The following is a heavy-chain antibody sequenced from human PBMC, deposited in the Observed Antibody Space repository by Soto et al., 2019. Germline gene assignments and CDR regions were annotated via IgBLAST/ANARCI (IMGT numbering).Heavy chain of an antibody. CDR2: MNPDTGKT. D-gene: IGHD1-20*01. V-gene: IGHV1-8*01. CDR1: GYTFTRYD. CDR3: SRGPNWNVWFDP. Sequence: QVQLVQSGAEVKKPGASVKVSCKASGYTFTRYDINWVRQATGQGLEWMGWMNPDTGKTGYAQKVQGRVTMTRDTSISPAYMELSSLRAEDTAVYYCSRGPNWNVWFDPWCEGTLVTVS. J-gene: IGHJ5*02.